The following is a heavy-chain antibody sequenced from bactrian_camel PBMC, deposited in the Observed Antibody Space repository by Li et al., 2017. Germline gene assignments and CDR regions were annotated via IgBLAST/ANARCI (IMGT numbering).Heavy chain of an antibody. V-gene: IGHV3S53*01. D-gene: IGHD5*01. Sequence: HVQLVESGGGSVQAGGSLSLSCGVSRNVIGTYCMGWFRQAPGKEREEIATIDPVGTRYADSVKGRFTISRDTAKNTMYLTMNNLKPEDTAVYYCAAETRGEYIGLRHACLGQGTQVTVS. CDR1: RNVIGTYC. J-gene: IGHJ4*01. CDR2: IDPVGT.